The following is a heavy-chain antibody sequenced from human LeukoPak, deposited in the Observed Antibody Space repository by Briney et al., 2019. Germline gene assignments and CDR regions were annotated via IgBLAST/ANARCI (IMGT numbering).Heavy chain of an antibody. CDR2: IYYSGST. Sequence: PSETLSLTCTVSGGSISSYYWSWIRQPPGKGLEWIGYIYYSGSTSYNPSLKSRVTISVDTSKNQFSLKLSSVTAADTAVYYCARLILTDDAFDIWGQGTMVTVSS. CDR1: GGSISSYY. J-gene: IGHJ3*02. V-gene: IGHV4-59*08. CDR3: ARLILTDDAFDI.